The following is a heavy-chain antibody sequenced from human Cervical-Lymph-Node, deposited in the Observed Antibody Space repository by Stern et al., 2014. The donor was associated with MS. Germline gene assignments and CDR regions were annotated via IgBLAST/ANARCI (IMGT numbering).Heavy chain of an antibody. CDR3: ANGGTTWN. CDR2: INQAGSEK. D-gene: IGHD1-1*01. V-gene: IGHV3-7*03. CDR1: DLAFSRYW. J-gene: IGHJ4*02. Sequence: VQLVESGGGEVQPVGSLRLSCVASDLAFSRYWMNWVRQAPGKGLQWVANINQAGSEKYYVDSVKGRFTISRDNAKKSLYLQMNNLRSEDTAVYYCANGGTTWNWGQGTLVTVSS.